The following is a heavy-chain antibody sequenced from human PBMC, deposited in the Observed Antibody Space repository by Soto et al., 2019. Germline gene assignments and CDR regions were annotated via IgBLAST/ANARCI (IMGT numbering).Heavy chain of an antibody. CDR1: GFTFSSYS. D-gene: IGHD4-17*01. CDR3: ARTSDYRDYYYYMDV. V-gene: IGHV3-21*01. Sequence: PGGSLRLSCAASGFTFSSYSMNWVRQAPGKGLEWVSSISSSSSYIYYADSVKGRFTISRDNAKNSLYLQMNSLRAEDTAVYYCARTSDYRDYYYYMDVWGKGTTVTVSS. J-gene: IGHJ6*03. CDR2: ISSSSSYI.